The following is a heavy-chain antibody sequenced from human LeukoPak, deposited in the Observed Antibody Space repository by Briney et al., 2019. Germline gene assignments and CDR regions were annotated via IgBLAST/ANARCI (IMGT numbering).Heavy chain of an antibody. CDR1: GGTFSSYA. J-gene: IGHJ6*02. Sequence: SVKVSCKASGGTFSSYAISWVRQAPGQGLEWMGRIIPILGIANYAQKFQGRVTITADKSTSTAYMELSSLRSEDTAVYYCARPSLPLKPYYYGMDVWGQGTTVTVS. CDR2: IIPILGIA. V-gene: IGHV1-69*04. CDR3: ARPSLPLKPYYYGMDV.